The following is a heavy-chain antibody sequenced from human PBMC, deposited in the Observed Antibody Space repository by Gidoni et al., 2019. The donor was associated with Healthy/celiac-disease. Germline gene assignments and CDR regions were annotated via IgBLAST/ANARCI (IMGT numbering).Heavy chain of an antibody. CDR2: INWNGGST. CDR3: ARGDIVVVPAAEPPFDY. CDR1: GFTFDDYG. D-gene: IGHD2-2*01. V-gene: IGHV3-20*04. J-gene: IGHJ4*02. Sequence: EVQLVESGGGVVRPGGSLRLSCAASGFTFDDYGMSWVRQAPGKGLEWVSGINWNGGSTGYADSVKGRFTISRDNAKNSLYLQMNSLRAEDTALYYCARGDIVVVPAAEPPFDYWGQGTLVTVSS.